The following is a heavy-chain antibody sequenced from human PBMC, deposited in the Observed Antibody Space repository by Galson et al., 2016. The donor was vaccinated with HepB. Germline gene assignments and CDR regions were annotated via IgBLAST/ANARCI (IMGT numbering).Heavy chain of an antibody. Sequence: SLRLSCAASGFTFSSSAMNWVRQAPGKGLEWLSHISGGSSTIYYADSVKGRFTVSRDNAKNSLYLQMNSLRDDDRAVYYCAKPFLSSGLYYFDYWGRGTLVTVSS. J-gene: IGHJ4*02. D-gene: IGHD6-19*01. CDR2: ISGGSSTI. V-gene: IGHV3-48*02. CDR3: AKPFLSSGLYYFDY. CDR1: GFTFSSSA.